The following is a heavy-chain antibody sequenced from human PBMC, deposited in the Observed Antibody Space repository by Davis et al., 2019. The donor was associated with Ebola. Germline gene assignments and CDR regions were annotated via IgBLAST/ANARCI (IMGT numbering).Heavy chain of an antibody. V-gene: IGHV3-23*01. D-gene: IGHD1-26*01. CDR1: GFTFSSYA. CDR3: AKDMGRGVGATDFDY. CDR2: ITGSGGSS. J-gene: IGHJ4*02. Sequence: GGSLRLSCAASGFTFSSYAMSWVRQAPGKGLEWVLSITGSGGSSYYADSVKGRFTISRDNAKNSLYLQMNSLRAEDTALYYCAKDMGRGVGATDFDYWGQGTLVTVSS.